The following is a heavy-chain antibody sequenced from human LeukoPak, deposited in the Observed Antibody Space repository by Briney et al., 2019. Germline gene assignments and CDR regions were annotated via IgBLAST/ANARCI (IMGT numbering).Heavy chain of an antibody. V-gene: IGHV1-8*01. CDR1: GYTFTSYD. D-gene: IGHD3-9*01. Sequence: ASVKVSCKAPGYTFTSYDINWVRQATGQGLEWMGWMNPNSGNTGYAQKFQGRVTMTRNTSISIAYMELSSLRSDDTAVYYCARATGKDILTGRKLDNWGQGTLVTVSS. CDR3: ARATGKDILTGRKLDN. J-gene: IGHJ4*02. CDR2: MNPNSGNT.